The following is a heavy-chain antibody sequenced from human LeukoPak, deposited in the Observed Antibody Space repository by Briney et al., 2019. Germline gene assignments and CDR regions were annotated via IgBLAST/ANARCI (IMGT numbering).Heavy chain of an antibody. CDR1: GFTFSSYA. D-gene: IGHD3-9*01. CDR3: ARDRAYYDILTGYYM. V-gene: IGHV3-23*01. Sequence: GGSLRLSCAASGFTFSSYAMSWVRQAPGKGLEWVSAISGSGGSTYYADSVKGRFTISRDNSKNTLYLQMNSLRAEDTAVYYCARDRAYYDILTGYYMWGQGTLVTVSS. CDR2: ISGSGGST. J-gene: IGHJ4*02.